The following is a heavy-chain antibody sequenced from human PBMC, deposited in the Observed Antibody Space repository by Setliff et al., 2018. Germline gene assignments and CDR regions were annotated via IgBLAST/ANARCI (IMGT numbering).Heavy chain of an antibody. CDR1: EFTFTDYY. CDR3: ARMGDYDPYYFDS. V-gene: IGHV3-11*04. CDR2: ISGTASSK. J-gene: IGHJ4*02. Sequence: GGSLRLSCTASEFTFTDYYMSWIRQAPGKGLEWVSYISGTASSKYYADSVKGRFTISRDNAKNSLYLQINGLRADDTAVYYCARMGDYDPYYFDSWGQGTLVTVSS. D-gene: IGHD4-17*01.